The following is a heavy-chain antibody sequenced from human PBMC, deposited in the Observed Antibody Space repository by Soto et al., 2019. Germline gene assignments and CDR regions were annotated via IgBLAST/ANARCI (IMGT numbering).Heavy chain of an antibody. V-gene: IGHV3-23*01. D-gene: IGHD5-12*01. CDR2: ISGSGGST. J-gene: IGHJ6*02. CDR3: AKAGDSGYESWGYYYYGMDV. CDR1: GLTFSSYA. Sequence: GGSLRLSCAASGLTFSSYAMSWVRQAPGKGLEWVSAISGSGGSTYYADSVKGRFTISRDNSKNTLYLQMDSLRAEDTAVYYCAKAGDSGYESWGYYYYGMDVWGQGTTVTVSS.